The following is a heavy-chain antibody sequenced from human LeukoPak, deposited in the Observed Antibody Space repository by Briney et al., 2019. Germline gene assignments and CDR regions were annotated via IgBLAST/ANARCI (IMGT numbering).Heavy chain of an antibody. CDR2: IYYSGST. D-gene: IGHD1-26*01. J-gene: IGHJ4*02. CDR3: AKVIGELLDY. Sequence: IPSETLSLTGTVSVDPFSNYSWIWIRQPPGRGLEWIGYIYYSGSTNYNPSLKSRVNISLDTSKNHFSLKMRSVTAADTAVYYCAKVIGELLDYWGQGTLVTVSS. V-gene: IGHV4-59*01. CDR1: VDPFSNYS.